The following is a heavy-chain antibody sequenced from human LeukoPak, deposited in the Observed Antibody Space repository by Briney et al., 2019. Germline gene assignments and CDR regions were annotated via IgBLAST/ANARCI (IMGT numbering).Heavy chain of an antibody. Sequence: PSETLSLTCTVSGGSMSSYYWSWIRQPPGKGLEWIGYIYSSGSTNYNPSLKSRVTISLDTSKNQFSLKLSFVTAADTAVYYCARGVAAPGTGGLSWFDPWGQGTLVTVSS. CDR1: GGSMSSYY. D-gene: IGHD6-13*01. J-gene: IGHJ5*02. CDR3: ARGVAAPGTGGLSWFDP. V-gene: IGHV4-59*01. CDR2: IYSSGST.